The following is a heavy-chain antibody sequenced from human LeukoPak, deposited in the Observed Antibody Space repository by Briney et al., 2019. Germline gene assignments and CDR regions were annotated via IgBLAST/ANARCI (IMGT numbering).Heavy chain of an antibody. CDR3: ARDFSDDSSGYYGELDY. D-gene: IGHD3-22*01. Sequence: GGSLRLSCAASGFTFSSHSMNWVRQAPGKGLEWVSYISSSSSTIYYADSVKGRFTISRDNAKNSLYLQMNSLRAEDTAVYYYARDFSDDSSGYYGELDYWGQGTLVTVSS. CDR2: ISSSSSTI. J-gene: IGHJ4*02. CDR1: GFTFSSHS. V-gene: IGHV3-48*01.